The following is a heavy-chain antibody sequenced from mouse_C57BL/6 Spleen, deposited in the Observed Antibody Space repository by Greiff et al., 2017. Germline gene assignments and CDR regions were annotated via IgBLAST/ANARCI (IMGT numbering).Heavy chain of an antibody. V-gene: IGHV3-6*01. D-gene: IGHD2-12*01. CDR1: GYSITSGYY. Sequence: EVKLQESGPGLVKPSQSLSLTCSVTGYSITSGYYWNWIRQFPGNKLEWMGYISYDGSNNYNPSLKNRISITRDTSKNQFFLKLNSVTTEDTATYYCARGSFYEGFAYWGQGTLVTVSA. J-gene: IGHJ3*01. CDR2: ISYDGSN. CDR3: ARGSFYEGFAY.